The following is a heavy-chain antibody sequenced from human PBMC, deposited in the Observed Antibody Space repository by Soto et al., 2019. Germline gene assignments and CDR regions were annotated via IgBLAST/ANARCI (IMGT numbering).Heavy chain of an antibody. D-gene: IGHD1-7*01. V-gene: IGHV4-39*01. CDR1: GGSISSSSYY. J-gene: IGHJ4*02. CDR2: IYYSGST. Sequence: PSETLSLTCTVSGGSISSSSYYWGWIRQPPGKGLEWIGSIYYSGSTYYNPSLKSRVTISVDTSKNQFSLKLSSVTAADTAVYYCARQRRGLELRVYWGQGTLVTVSS. CDR3: ARQRRGLELRVY.